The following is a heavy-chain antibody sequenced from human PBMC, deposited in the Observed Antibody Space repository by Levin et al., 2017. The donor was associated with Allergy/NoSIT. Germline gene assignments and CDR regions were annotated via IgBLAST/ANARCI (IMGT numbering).Heavy chain of an antibody. CDR3: ATQGLWGDWFDT. J-gene: IGHJ5*02. V-gene: IGHV5-51*01. CDR2: IYPGDSEI. D-gene: IGHD3-16*01. Sequence: GESLKISCKGSGYRFTSYWIGWVRQMPGKGLEWMGIIYPGDSEIRYSPSFQGQVTISVDKSFSTAYLQWSSLKASDTAMYYCATQGLWGDWFDTWGQGTLVTVSS. CDR1: GYRFTSYW.